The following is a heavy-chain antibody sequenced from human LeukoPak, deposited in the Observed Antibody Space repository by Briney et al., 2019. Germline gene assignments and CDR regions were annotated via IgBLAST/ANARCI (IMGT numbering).Heavy chain of an antibody. CDR2: ISAYNGNT. V-gene: IGHV1-18*01. CDR3: ARVGDYGDLFDY. CDR1: RYTLTSYG. D-gene: IGHD4-17*01. J-gene: IGHJ4*02. Sequence: ASVNVSCKASRYTLTSYGISWVRQAPGQGLEWMGWISAYNGNTNYAQKLQGRVTMTTDTSTSTAYMELRSLRSDDTDVYYCARVGDYGDLFDYWGQGTLVTVSS.